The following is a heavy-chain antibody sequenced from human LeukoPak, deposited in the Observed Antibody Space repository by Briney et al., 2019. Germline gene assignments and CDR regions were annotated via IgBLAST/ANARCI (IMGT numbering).Heavy chain of an antibody. CDR3: ARDSAYSEIWTGRRFDY. CDR1: GFTLSSYE. J-gene: IGHJ4*02. Sequence: PGGSLRLSCTVSGFTLSSYEMSWIRQAPGKGLEWVSSIDYDGGSGHYADSVKGRFTISRDNAKNSLYLQMNSLRAEDTAVYYCARDSAYSEIWTGRRFDYWGQGTLVTVSS. V-gene: IGHV3-48*03. D-gene: IGHD3-9*01. CDR2: IDYDGGSG.